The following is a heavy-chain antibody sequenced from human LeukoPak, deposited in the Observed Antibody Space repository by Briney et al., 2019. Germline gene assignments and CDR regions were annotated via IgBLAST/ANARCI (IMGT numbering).Heavy chain of an antibody. CDR1: GFTFSSYG. Sequence: GGSLRLSCAASGFTFSSYGMHWVRQAPGKGLEWVAVISYDGSNKYYAASVKGRFIVSRDTSKNTLYLQMNSLRAEDTAVYYCAKDPLNTVMVSPTFDYWGQGTLVTVSS. D-gene: IGHD5-18*01. V-gene: IGHV3-30*18. J-gene: IGHJ4*02. CDR3: AKDPLNTVMVSPTFDY. CDR2: ISYDGSNK.